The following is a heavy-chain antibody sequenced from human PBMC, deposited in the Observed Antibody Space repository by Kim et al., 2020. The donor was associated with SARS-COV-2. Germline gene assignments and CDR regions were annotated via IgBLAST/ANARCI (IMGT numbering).Heavy chain of an antibody. Sequence: SETLSLTCTVSGGSVSSGSYYWSWIRQPPGKGLEWIGYIYYSGSTNYNPFLKSRVTISVDTSKNQFSLKLSSVTAADTAVYYCATIPGDSNWGSHHFDYWGQGTLVTVSS. CDR3: ATIPGDSNWGSHHFDY. D-gene: IGHD7-27*01. J-gene: IGHJ4*02. CDR2: IYYSGST. V-gene: IGHV4-61*01. CDR1: GGSVSSGSYY.